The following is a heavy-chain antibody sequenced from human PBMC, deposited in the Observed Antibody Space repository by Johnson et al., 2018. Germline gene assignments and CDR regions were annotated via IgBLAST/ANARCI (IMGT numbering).Heavy chain of an antibody. V-gene: IGHV3-30*03. CDR2: ISYDGSNK. CDR3: ASQQLVYYSDMDV. J-gene: IGHJ6*03. D-gene: IGHD6-13*01. Sequence: QVQLVESGGGVVQPGRSLRLSCAASGFTFSSYGMHWVRQAPGKGLEWVAVISYDGSNKYYADSVKGRFTISRDNSKNTLYLQMNSLRAEDTAVYYCASQQLVYYSDMDVCGKGTTVTVSS. CDR1: GFTFSSYG.